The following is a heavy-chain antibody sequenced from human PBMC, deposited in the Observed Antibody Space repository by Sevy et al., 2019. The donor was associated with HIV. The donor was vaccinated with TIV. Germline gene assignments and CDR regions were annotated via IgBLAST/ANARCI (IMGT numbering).Heavy chain of an antibody. Sequence: PSETLSLTCTVSGGSMTSYYWNWIRQPPGKGLEWIGYIYYSGSTNYNPSLKSQVTMSVDTSKNRFSLTLISVTAADTAVYHCARSVGTGNYFDYWGQGALVTVSS. D-gene: IGHD2-21*02. V-gene: IGHV4-59*13. CDR2: IYYSGST. CDR1: GGSMTSYY. J-gene: IGHJ4*02. CDR3: ARSVGTGNYFDY.